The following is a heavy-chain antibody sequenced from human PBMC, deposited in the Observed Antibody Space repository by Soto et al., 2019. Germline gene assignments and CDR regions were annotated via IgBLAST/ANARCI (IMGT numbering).Heavy chain of an antibody. CDR3: ARSNLVRGVIASQYYYYYSGMDV. D-gene: IGHD3-10*01. V-gene: IGHV1-18*01. CDR1: GYTFTSYG. J-gene: IGHJ6*02. CDR2: ISAYNGNT. Sequence: ASVKVSCKASGYTFTSYGISWVRQAPGQGLEWMGWISAYNGNTNYAQKLQGRVTMTTDTSTSTAYMELRSLRSDDTAVYYCARSNLVRGVIASQYYYYYSGMDVWGQGTTVTVSS.